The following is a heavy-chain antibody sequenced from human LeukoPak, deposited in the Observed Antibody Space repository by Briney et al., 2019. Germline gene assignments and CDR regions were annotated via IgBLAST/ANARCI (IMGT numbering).Heavy chain of an antibody. CDR3: AGAGYYDILTDLFYYYGRDV. D-gene: IGHD3-9*01. V-gene: IGHV4-30-4*01. CDR2: IYYSGST. Sequence: PSQTLSLTCTVSGGSISSGDYYWSWIRQPPGKGLEWIGYIYYSGSTYYNPSLKSRVTISVDTSKNQFSLKLSSVTAADTAVYYCAGAGYYDILTDLFYYYGRDVWGKGTTVTVSS. CDR1: GGSISSGDYY. J-gene: IGHJ6*04.